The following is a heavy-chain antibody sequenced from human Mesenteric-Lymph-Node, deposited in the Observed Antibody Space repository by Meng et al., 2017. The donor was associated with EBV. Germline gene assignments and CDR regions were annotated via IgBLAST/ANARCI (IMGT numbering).Heavy chain of an antibody. D-gene: IGHD7-27*01. Sequence: QVQLVQSGAAVMKPXXSXKVSCKASGYTFTSYYMHWVRQAPGQGLEWMGIINPSGGSTSYAQKFQGRVTMTRDTSTSTVYMELSSLRSEDTAVYYCARDPSFYFDYWGQGTLVTVSS. CDR2: INPSGGST. CDR3: ARDPSFYFDY. V-gene: IGHV1-46*01. CDR1: GYTFTSYY. J-gene: IGHJ4*02.